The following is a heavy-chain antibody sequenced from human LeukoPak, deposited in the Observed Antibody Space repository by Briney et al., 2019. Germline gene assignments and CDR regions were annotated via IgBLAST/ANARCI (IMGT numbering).Heavy chain of an antibody. CDR1: GGSFSGYY. CDR2: INHCGST. Sequence: PSETLSLTCAVYGGSFSGYYWSWIRQPPGKGLEWIGEINHCGSTNYNPSLKSRVTISVDTSKNQFSLKLSSVTAADTAVYYCARERFTIFGVVIEYYYGMDVWGQGTTVTVSS. D-gene: IGHD3-3*01. CDR3: ARERFTIFGVVIEYYYGMDV. V-gene: IGHV4-34*01. J-gene: IGHJ6*02.